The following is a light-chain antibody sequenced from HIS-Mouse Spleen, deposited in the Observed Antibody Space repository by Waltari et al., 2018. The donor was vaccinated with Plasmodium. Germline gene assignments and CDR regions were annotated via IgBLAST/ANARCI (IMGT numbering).Light chain of an antibody. CDR2: AVS. Sequence: QSALTQPPSASGSPGQSVTISCTGTSSDVVGYHYVSWYQQHPGKAPKLLIYAVSKRPSGGPDRFAGSKSGKTASLTVSGLQAEDEADYYCSSYAGSNNLVFGGGTKLTVL. CDR1: SSDVVGYHY. V-gene: IGLV2-8*01. CDR3: SSYAGSNNLV. J-gene: IGLJ2*01.